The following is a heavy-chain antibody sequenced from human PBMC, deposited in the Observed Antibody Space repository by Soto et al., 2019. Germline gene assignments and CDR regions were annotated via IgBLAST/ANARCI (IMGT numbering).Heavy chain of an antibody. J-gene: IGHJ4*02. D-gene: IGHD6-13*01. Sequence: EVQLLESGGGLVQPGGSLRLSCAASGFTFSTYAMTWVRQAPGKGLEWVSTISGSGGSTYYADSVKGRFTISRDNSKNTLDLQMNSLRAEDTAVYYCSVTVSSSWYFDYWGQGTLVTVSS. CDR1: GFTFSTYA. V-gene: IGHV3-23*01. CDR2: ISGSGGST. CDR3: SVTVSSSWYFDY.